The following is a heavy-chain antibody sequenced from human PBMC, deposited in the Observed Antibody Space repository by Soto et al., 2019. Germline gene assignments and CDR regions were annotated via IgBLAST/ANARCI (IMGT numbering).Heavy chain of an antibody. D-gene: IGHD6-6*01. CDR3: AKDRGYSSSSNLDY. CDR1: GFTFDDYA. Sequence: GGSLRLSCAASGFTFDDYAMHWVRQAPGKGLEWVSGISWNSGSIGYADSVKGRFTISRDNAKNLLYLQMNSLRAEDTALYYCAKDRGYSSSSNLDYWGQGTLVTVSS. CDR2: ISWNSGSI. V-gene: IGHV3-9*01. J-gene: IGHJ4*02.